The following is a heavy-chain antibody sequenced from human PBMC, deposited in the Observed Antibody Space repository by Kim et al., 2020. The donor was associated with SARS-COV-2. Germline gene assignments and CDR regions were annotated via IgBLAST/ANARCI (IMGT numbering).Heavy chain of an antibody. V-gene: IGHV5-10-1*01. Sequence: GESLKISCKGSGYSFTSYWISWVRQMPGKGLEWMGRIDPSDSYTNYSPSFQGHVTISADKSISTAYLQWSSLKASDTAMYYCARQMTRITVAGTRSFTSNWFDPWGQGTLVTVSS. CDR2: IDPSDSYT. CDR1: GYSFTSYW. D-gene: IGHD6-19*01. J-gene: IGHJ5*02. CDR3: ARQMTRITVAGTRSFTSNWFDP.